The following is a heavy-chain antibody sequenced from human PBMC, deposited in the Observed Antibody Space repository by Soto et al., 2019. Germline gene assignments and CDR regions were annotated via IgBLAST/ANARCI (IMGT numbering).Heavy chain of an antibody. CDR3: AKLVIGYCSGNTCDDY. V-gene: IGHV3-23*01. CDR2: ISGSGGST. J-gene: IGHJ4*02. CDR1: GFTFSSYA. Sequence: PGGSLRLSCAASGFTFSSYAMSWVRQAPGKGLEWVSAISGSGGSTYYGDSVKGRFTISRDNSENTQFLQMNSLRAEDTAVYYCAKLVIGYCSGNTCDDYWGQGTLVTVSS. D-gene: IGHD2-15*01.